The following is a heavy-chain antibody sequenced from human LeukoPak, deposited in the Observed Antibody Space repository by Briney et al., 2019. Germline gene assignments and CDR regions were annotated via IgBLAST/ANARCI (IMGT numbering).Heavy chain of an antibody. CDR1: GFTFSSYG. V-gene: IGHV3-30*18. J-gene: IGHJ4*02. CDR2: ISYDGSNK. Sequence: PGRSLRLSCAASGFTFSSYGMHWVRQAPGKGLEWVAVISYDGSNKYYADSVKGRFTISRDNSKNTLYLQMNSLRAEDTAVYYCAKDWGSGWSFDYWGQGTLVTVSS. D-gene: IGHD6-19*01. CDR3: AKDWGSGWSFDY.